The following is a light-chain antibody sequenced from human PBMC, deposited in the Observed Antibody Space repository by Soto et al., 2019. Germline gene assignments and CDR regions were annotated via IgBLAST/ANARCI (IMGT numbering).Light chain of an antibody. J-gene: IGKJ2*01. CDR1: ESVRSTN. CDR3: QQYASPYT. V-gene: IGKV3-20*01. CDR2: GAS. Sequence: EIVLTQSPGTLSLSPGERATLSCRASESVRSTNLAWYQHKPGQAPRLLIYGASSRATGIPDRFSASGSGTDFTLTLSRLEPDDFAVYYCQQYASPYTFGQGTKLEIK.